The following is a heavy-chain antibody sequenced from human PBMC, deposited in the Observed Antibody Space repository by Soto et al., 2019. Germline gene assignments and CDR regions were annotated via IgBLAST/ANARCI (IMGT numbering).Heavy chain of an antibody. V-gene: IGHV3-13*01. Sequence: EVQLVESGGGLVQPGGFPRLSCAASGFTFSSYDMHWVRQGTGKGLEWVSGIGTVGDSYYPGSVKGRFTISRENAKNSLYREMNNVRAGDTAVYYGARGGYSSGWYYFDYWGQGILVTVSS. J-gene: IGHJ4*02. CDR2: IGTVGDS. CDR1: GFTFSSYD. D-gene: IGHD6-19*01. CDR3: ARGGYSSGWYYFDY.